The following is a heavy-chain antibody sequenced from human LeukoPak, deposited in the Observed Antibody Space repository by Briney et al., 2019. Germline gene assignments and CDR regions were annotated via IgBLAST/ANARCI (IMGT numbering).Heavy chain of an antibody. CDR1: GFTVSSNY. CDR3: ARGLITMIVVVIDY. Sequence: GGSLRLSCAASGFTVSSNYMSWVRQAPGKGLEWVSVIYSGGSTYYADSVKGRFTISRDNSKNPLYLQMNSLRAEDTAVYYCARGLITMIVVVIDYWGQGTLVTVSS. J-gene: IGHJ4*02. D-gene: IGHD3-22*01. CDR2: IYSGGST. V-gene: IGHV3-53*01.